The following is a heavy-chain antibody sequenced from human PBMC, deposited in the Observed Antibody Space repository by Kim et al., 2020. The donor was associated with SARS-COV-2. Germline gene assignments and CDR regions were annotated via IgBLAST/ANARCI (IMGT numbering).Heavy chain of an antibody. CDR1: GFTFSDFY. CDR3: ARVIYYYYYMDV. CDR2: ISSSGSTI. J-gene: IGHJ6*03. V-gene: IGHV3-11*01. Sequence: GGSLRLSCAASGFTFSDFYMSWIRQAPGKGLEWVSYISSSGSTIYYADSVKGRFTISRDNAKNSLYLQMNSLRAEDTAVYYCARVIYYYYYMDVWGKGTTVTVSS. D-gene: IGHD3-10*01.